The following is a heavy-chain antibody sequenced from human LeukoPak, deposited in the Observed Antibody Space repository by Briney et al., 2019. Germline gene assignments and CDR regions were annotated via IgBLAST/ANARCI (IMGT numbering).Heavy chain of an antibody. D-gene: IGHD2-21*01. CDR2: ITWDSGST. V-gene: IGHV3-43D*03. J-gene: IGHJ6*02. CDR1: GFSFDDFA. Sequence: GGSLRLSCAASGFSFDDFAMHWVRQAPGKGLEGVSFITWDSGSTYYADSVKGRFTISRYNSKDSLYLQMNSLRAEDTALYYCVKDRPFPYGMDVWGQGTTVTVSS. CDR3: VKDRPFPYGMDV.